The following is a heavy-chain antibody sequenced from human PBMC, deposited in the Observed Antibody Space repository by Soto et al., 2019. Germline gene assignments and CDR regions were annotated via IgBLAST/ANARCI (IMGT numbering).Heavy chain of an antibody. D-gene: IGHD3-9*01. CDR1: GFTFSSYG. CDR3: AKSQYFDWLLTPPDY. CDR2: ISYDGSNK. V-gene: IGHV3-30*18. J-gene: IGHJ4*02. Sequence: QVQLVESGGGVVQPGRSLRLSCAASGFTFSSYGMHWVRQAPGKGLEWVAVISYDGSNKYYADSVKGRFTISRDNSKNTVYLQMNSLRAEDTAVYYCAKSQYFDWLLTPPDYWGQGTLVTVSS.